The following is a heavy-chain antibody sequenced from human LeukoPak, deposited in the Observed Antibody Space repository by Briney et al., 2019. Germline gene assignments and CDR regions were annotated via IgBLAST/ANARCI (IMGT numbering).Heavy chain of an antibody. CDR3: PKDGQLLYSGST. V-gene: IGHV3-23*01. Sequence: GGSLRLSCAASGFTFSSYAMSWVRQAPGKGLEWVSAISGSGGSTYYADSVKGRFTISRDNSKNTLYLQMNSLRAEDTAVYYCPKDGQLLYSGSTWGQGTLVTVSS. CDR1: GFTFSSYA. J-gene: IGHJ4*01. CDR2: ISGSGGST. D-gene: IGHD1-26*01.